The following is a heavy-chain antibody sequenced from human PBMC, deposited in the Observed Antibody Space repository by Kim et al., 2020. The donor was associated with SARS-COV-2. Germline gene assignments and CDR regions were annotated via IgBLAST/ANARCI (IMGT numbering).Heavy chain of an antibody. D-gene: IGHD6-19*01. CDR2: T. CDR3: ARDAVAGHFDY. Sequence: TIYSPALTSRVTISVDKSKNPFALKLSSVTAADTAVYYCARDAVAGHFDYWGQGTLVTVSS. J-gene: IGHJ4*02. V-gene: IGHV4-4*02.